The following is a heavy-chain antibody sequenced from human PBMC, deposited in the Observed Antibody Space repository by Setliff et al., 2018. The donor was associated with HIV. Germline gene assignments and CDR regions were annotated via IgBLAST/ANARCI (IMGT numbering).Heavy chain of an antibody. D-gene: IGHD3-22*01. Sequence: SVKVSCKASGYTFSSYDTNWVRQATGQGLEWMGWMNPNSGNTGYAQKFQGRVTMTRDTSISTAYMELNNLKFEDTAVYYCARARRDSYDRGRRNHYYIDVWGKGTTVTVS. CDR1: GYTFSSYD. V-gene: IGHV1-8*02. J-gene: IGHJ6*03. CDR2: MNPNSGNT. CDR3: ARARRDSYDRGRRNHYYIDV.